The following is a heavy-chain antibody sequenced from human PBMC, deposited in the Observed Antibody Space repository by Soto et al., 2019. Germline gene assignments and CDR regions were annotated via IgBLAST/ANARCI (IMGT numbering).Heavy chain of an antibody. CDR1: GYSFTSHW. J-gene: IGHJ4*02. Sequence: GESLKISCKGSGYSFTSHWIGWVRQMPGKGLEWMGIIYPGDSDTRYSPSFQGQVTISADKSISTAYLLWSSLRASDTAIYYCARLEYGDRSYFDFRGQGALVTVSS. CDR3: ARLEYGDRSYFDF. D-gene: IGHD4-17*01. CDR2: IYPGDSDT. V-gene: IGHV5-51*01.